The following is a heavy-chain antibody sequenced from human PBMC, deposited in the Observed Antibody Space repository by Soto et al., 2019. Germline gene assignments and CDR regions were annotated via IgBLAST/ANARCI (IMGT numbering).Heavy chain of an antibody. CDR2: TYYRSKWYN. Sequence: PSQTLSLTCVISGDSVSSNSAAWNWIRQSPSRGLEWLGRTYYRSKWYNDYAVSVKSRITINPDTSKNQFSLQLNSVTPEDTAVYYCARDRLYCSSISCYVLGPYYYYGMDVWGQGTTVTVSS. D-gene: IGHD2-2*01. CDR1: GDSVSSNSAA. CDR3: ARDRLYCSSISCYVLGPYYYYGMDV. V-gene: IGHV6-1*01. J-gene: IGHJ6*02.